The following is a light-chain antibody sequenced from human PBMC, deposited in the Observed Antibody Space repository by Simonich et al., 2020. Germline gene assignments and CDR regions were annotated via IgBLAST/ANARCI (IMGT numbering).Light chain of an antibody. J-gene: IGLJ3*02. Sequence: QSALTQPRSVSGSPGQSVTISCTGTSSDVGGYNYVSWYQQPPGKAPKLMRYDVSKRPSGVPDRFSGSKSGNTASLTISGLQAEDEADYYCCSYAGSYTEVFGGGTKLTVL. CDR3: CSYAGSYTEV. V-gene: IGLV2-11*01. CDR1: SSDVGGYNY. CDR2: DVS.